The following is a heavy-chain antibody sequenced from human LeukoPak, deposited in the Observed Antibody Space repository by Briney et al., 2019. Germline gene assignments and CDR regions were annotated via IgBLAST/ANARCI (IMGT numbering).Heavy chain of an antibody. J-gene: IGHJ4*02. CDR2: FDPEDGET. D-gene: IGHD3-3*01. V-gene: IGHV1-24*01. Sequence: GASVKVSCKASGYTFTSYYMHWVRQAPGKGLEWMGGFDPEDGETIYAQKFQGRVTMTEDTSTDTAYMELSSLRSEDTAVYYCATAVRFLEWLLPTAFDYWGQGTLVTVSS. CDR3: ATAVRFLEWLLPTAFDY. CDR1: GYTFTSYY.